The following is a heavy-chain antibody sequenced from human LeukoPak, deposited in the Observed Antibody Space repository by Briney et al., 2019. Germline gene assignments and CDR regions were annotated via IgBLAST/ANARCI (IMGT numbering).Heavy chain of an antibody. J-gene: IGHJ5*02. V-gene: IGHV4-38-2*02. CDR2: IYHSGIT. CDR3: ARDSSGWYHWFDP. Sequence: PSETLSLTCTVSGYSISSGYYWGWIRQPPGKGLERIGSIYHSGITYYNPSLKSRVTISADTPKNQFSLKLSSVTAADTAVYYCARDSSGWYHWFDPWGQGTLVTVSS. D-gene: IGHD6-19*01. CDR1: GYSISSGYY.